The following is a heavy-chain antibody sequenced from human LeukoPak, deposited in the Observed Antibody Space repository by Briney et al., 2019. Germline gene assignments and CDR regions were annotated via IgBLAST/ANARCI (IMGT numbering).Heavy chain of an antibody. D-gene: IGHD3-10*01. CDR3: ARRWGSGNYYGSGSYLYYYYGMDV. Sequence: PSETLSLTCAVYGGSFSGYYWSWIRRPPGKGLEWIGEINHSGSTNYNPSLKSRVTISVDTSKNQFSLKLSSVTAADTAVYYCARRWGSGNYYGSGSYLYYYYGMDVWGQGTTVTVSS. J-gene: IGHJ6*02. CDR1: GGSFSGYY. CDR2: INHSGST. V-gene: IGHV4-34*01.